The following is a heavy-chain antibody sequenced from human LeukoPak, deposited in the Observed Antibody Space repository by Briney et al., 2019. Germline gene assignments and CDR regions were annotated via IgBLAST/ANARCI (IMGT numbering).Heavy chain of an antibody. Sequence: PSETLSLTCAVYGGSFSGYYWSWIRRPPGKGLGWIGEINHSASTNYNPSLKSRVTISVDTSKNQFSLKLSSVTAADTAVYYCARSAGWALAAAGRFDDWGQGTLVTVSS. CDR2: INHSAST. J-gene: IGHJ4*02. D-gene: IGHD6-13*01. CDR1: GGSFSGYY. CDR3: ARSAGWALAAAGRFDD. V-gene: IGHV4-34*01.